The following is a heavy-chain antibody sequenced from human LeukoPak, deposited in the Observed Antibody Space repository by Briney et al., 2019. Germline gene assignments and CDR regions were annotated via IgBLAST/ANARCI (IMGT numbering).Heavy chain of an antibody. CDR3: ARGAPGIAAAVADY. Sequence: ASVKVSCKASGYIFTGYYMHWVRQAPGQGLEWMGWINPNSGGTQYAQKFQGRVTLTRDTSISTTYMELSRLTPDDTAVYYCARGAPGIAAAVADYWGQGTLVTVSS. CDR1: GYIFTGYY. J-gene: IGHJ4*02. D-gene: IGHD6-13*01. CDR2: INPNSGGT. V-gene: IGHV1-2*02.